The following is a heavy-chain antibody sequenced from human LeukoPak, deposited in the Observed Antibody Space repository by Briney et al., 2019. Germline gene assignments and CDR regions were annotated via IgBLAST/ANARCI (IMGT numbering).Heavy chain of an antibody. V-gene: IGHV3-30-3*01. CDR1: GFTFSSYA. CDR2: ISYDGSNK. D-gene: IGHD3-22*01. Sequence: GGSLRLSCAASGFTFSSYAMHWVRQAPGKGLEWVAVISYDGSNKYYADSVKGRFTISRDNSKNTLYLQMNSLRAEDTAVYYCARDRGQGAMIVVVLDYWGQGTLVAVSS. CDR3: ARDRGQGAMIVVVLDY. J-gene: IGHJ4*02.